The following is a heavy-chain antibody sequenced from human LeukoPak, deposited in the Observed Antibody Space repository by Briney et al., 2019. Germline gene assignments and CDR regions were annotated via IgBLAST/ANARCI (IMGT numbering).Heavy chain of an antibody. CDR2: ISGSGGST. CDR3: ARVGTLWFGELFTPLPYYYYYGMDV. V-gene: IGHV3-23*01. CDR1: GFTFSSYA. Sequence: KAGGSLRLSCAASGFTFSSYAMSWVRQAPGKGLEWVSAISGSGGSTYYADSVKGRFTISRDNAKNSLYLQMNSLRDEDTAVYYCARVGTLWFGELFTPLPYYYYYGMDVWGQGTTVTVSS. J-gene: IGHJ6*02. D-gene: IGHD3-10*01.